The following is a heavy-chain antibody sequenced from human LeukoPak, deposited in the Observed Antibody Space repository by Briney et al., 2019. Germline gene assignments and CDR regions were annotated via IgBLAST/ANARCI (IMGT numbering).Heavy chain of an antibody. CDR3: ARDVAVAGSSGY. CDR1: GYTFTTYG. J-gene: IGHJ4*02. V-gene: IGHV1-18*01. CDR2: ISAYNGNT. Sequence: GASVKVSCKASGYTFTTYGISWVRQAPGQGLEWMGWISAYNGNTNYAQKFQGGVTMTTDTSTSTAYMELRRLRSDDTAVYYCARDVAVAGSSGYWGQGTLVTVSS. D-gene: IGHD6-19*01.